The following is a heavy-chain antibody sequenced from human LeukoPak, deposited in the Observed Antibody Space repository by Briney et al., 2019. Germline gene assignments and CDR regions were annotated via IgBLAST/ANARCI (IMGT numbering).Heavy chain of an antibody. V-gene: IGHV4-61*10. CDR1: GGSISSGSYY. J-gene: IGHJ4*02. CDR3: ARGKEVITMLRGLNPGYYFDY. CDR2: IHYSGST. Sequence: PSETLSLTCTVSGGSISSGSYYWSWIRQPAGKGLEWIGYIHYSGSTKYKSSLKSRVTISVDTSKNQFSLKLNSVTAADTAVYYCARGKEVITMLRGLNPGYYFDYWGQGTLVTVSS. D-gene: IGHD3-10*01.